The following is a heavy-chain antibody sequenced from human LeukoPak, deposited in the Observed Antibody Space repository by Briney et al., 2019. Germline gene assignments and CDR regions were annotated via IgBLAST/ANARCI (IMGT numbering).Heavy chain of an antibody. J-gene: IGHJ4*02. CDR2: IYHSGST. V-gene: IGHV4-38-2*02. CDR1: GYSISSGYS. CDR3: VTLPLVRDDFRGDY. Sequence: SSETLSLTCTVSGYSISSGYSWGWIRQPPGKGLEWIGGIYHSGSTHYNPSLTGRVTISGDTSKNQFSLKLSSVTAADTAVYYCVTLPLVRDDFRGDYXXXGXXXTVSS. D-gene: IGHD3-3*01.